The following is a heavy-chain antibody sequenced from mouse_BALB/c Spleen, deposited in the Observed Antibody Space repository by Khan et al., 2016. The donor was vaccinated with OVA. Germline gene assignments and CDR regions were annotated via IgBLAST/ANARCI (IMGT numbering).Heavy chain of an antibody. Sequence: VQLQQPGPELMRPGSSVNISCKASGYSFTSYYIQWVKQSHGKSLEWIGNIDPFNGGTDYNQKFKGKATLTVDKSSNTAYMHLSSLTSEDSAVXYCAKDTFDYWGQGTLVTVS. CDR1: GYSFTSYY. CDR2: IDPFNGGT. J-gene: IGHJ3*01. V-gene: IGHV1S135*01. CDR3: AKDTFDY. D-gene: IGHD3-3*01.